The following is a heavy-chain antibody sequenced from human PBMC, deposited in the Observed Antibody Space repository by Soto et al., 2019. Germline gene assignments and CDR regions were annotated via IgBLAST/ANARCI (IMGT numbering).Heavy chain of an antibody. V-gene: IGHV3-23*01. J-gene: IGHJ4*02. Sequence: PGGSLRLSCAASGFTFSSYAMSWVRQAPGKGLEWVSAISGSGGSTYYADSVKGRFTISRDNSKNTLYLQMNSLRAEDTAVYYCAKEIWFGELWTRGFDYWGQGTLVTVSS. CDR1: GFTFSSYA. CDR2: ISGSGGST. CDR3: AKEIWFGELWTRGFDY. D-gene: IGHD3-10*01.